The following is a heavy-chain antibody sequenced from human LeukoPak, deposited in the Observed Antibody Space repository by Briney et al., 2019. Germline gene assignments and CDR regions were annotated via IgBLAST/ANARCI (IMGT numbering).Heavy chain of an antibody. J-gene: IGHJ5*02. D-gene: IGHD2-21*01. CDR2: IFYSGNT. V-gene: IGHV4-34*12. CDR1: GGSFSGYY. Sequence: SETLSLTCAVYGGSFSGYYWSWIRQPPGKGLEWIGSIFYSGNTYYNPSLKSRVTISVDTSKNQFSLNLTSVTAADTAVYYCARDCCGHRSWLDPWGQGTLVTVSS. CDR3: ARDCCGHRSWLDP.